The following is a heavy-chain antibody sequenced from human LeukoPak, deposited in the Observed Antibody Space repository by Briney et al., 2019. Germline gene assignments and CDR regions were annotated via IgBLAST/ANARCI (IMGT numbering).Heavy chain of an antibody. CDR1: GFTFSDYS. V-gene: IGHV3-48*02. CDR3: SRRFDC. Sequence: GESPRLSCAASGFTFSDYSMNWVRQAPGKGLEWVSYIDGSGDTIYYADSVKGRFTISRDNAKNSLDLQMNSLRDEDTAVYYCSRRFDCWGQGTRVNVSS. J-gene: IGHJ4*02. CDR2: IDGSGDTI.